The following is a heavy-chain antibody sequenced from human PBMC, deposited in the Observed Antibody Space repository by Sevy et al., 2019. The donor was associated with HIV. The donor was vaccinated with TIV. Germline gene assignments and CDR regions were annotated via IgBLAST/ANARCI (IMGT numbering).Heavy chain of an antibody. V-gene: IGHV3-23*01. CDR3: VKEVSQYSYSDY. CDR1: GFTFSNYV. D-gene: IGHD5-18*01. CDR2: ISSSADAT. Sequence: GGSLRLSCAASGFTFSNYVMSWVRQTPGKGLEWVSAISSSADATYYTDSVKGRFTISRDNSKNTVYLQMNSLRAEDTAVYYCVKEVSQYSYSDYWGQGTLVTVSS. J-gene: IGHJ4*02.